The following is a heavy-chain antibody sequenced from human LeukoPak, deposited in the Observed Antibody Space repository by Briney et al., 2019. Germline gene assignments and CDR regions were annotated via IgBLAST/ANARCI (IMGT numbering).Heavy chain of an antibody. CDR2: IWFDGSKT. V-gene: IGHV3-33*01. D-gene: IGHD4-17*01. J-gene: IGHJ3*02. Sequence: GGSLRLSCDAAGFTFRNYGMHWVRQAPGKGLEWVAVIWFDGSKTNYIESVRGRVTISRDNSRATLSLQMNSLRVEDTAMYYCARYNGDYTAFDIWGHGTMVTVSS. CDR3: ARYNGDYTAFDI. CDR1: GFTFRNYG.